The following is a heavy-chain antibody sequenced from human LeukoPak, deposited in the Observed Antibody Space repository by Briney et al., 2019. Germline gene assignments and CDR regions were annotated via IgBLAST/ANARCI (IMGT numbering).Heavy chain of an antibody. J-gene: IGHJ4*02. CDR2: INHSGST. V-gene: IGHV4-34*01. D-gene: IGHD6-13*01. Sequence: SETLSLTCAVYGGSFSGYYWSWSRQPPGKGLEWIGEINHSGSTNYNPSLKSRVTISVDTSKNQFSLKLSSVTAADTAVYYCARQVHALAAARDYWGQGTLVTVSS. CDR1: GGSFSGYY. CDR3: ARQVHALAAARDY.